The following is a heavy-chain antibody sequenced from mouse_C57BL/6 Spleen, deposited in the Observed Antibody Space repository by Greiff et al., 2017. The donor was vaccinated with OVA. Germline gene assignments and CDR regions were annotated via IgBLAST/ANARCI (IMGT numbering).Heavy chain of an antibody. Sequence: EVQLQQSGPELVKPGASVKISCKASGYTFTDYYMNWVKQSHGKSLEWIGDINPNNGGTSYNQKFKGKATLTVDKSSSTAYMELRSLTSEDSAVYYCARWDYGSGDYWGQGTTLTVSS. CDR2: INPNNGGT. J-gene: IGHJ2*01. CDR3: ARWDYGSGDY. D-gene: IGHD1-1*01. CDR1: GYTFTDYY. V-gene: IGHV1-26*01.